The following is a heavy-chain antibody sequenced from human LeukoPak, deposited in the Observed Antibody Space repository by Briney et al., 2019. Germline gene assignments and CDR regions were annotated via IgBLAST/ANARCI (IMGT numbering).Heavy chain of an antibody. CDR3: ARDSGYYGSGSPVDY. Sequence: SETLSLTCTVSGGYISSSSYYWGWIRQPPGKGLEWIGSIYYSGSTYYNPSLKSRVTISVDASKNRFSLKLSSVTAADTAVYYRARDSGYYGSGSPVDYWGQGTLVTVSS. V-gene: IGHV4-39*07. J-gene: IGHJ4*02. CDR2: IYYSGST. D-gene: IGHD3-10*01. CDR1: GGYISSSSYY.